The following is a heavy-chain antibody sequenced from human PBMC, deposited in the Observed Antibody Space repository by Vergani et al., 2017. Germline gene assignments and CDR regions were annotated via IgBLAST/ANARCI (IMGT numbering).Heavy chain of an antibody. CDR2: ISGSGGST. V-gene: IGHV3-23*01. D-gene: IGHD3-10*01. CDR1: GFTFSSYA. Sequence: EVQLLESGGGLVQPGGSLRLSCAASGFTFSSYAMSWVRQATGKGLEWVSAISGSGGSTYYADSVKGRFTISRDNAKNTLYLQMNSLRAEDTAVYYCARDAFGDSGLCDHWGQGTLVTVSS. CDR3: ARDAFGDSGLCDH. J-gene: IGHJ4*02.